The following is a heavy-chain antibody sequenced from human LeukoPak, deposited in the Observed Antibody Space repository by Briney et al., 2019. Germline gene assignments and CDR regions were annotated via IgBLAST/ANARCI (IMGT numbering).Heavy chain of an antibody. Sequence: SETLSLTCTVSGGSISSYYWSWIRQPPGKGLEWIGYIYYSGSTNYNPSLKSRVTISVDTSKNQFSLKLSSVTAADTAVYYCARRYCTGGSCYFDYWGQGTLVTVSS. CDR3: ARRYCTGGSCYFDY. J-gene: IGHJ4*02. D-gene: IGHD2-8*02. CDR2: IYYSGST. V-gene: IGHV4-59*08. CDR1: GGSISSYY.